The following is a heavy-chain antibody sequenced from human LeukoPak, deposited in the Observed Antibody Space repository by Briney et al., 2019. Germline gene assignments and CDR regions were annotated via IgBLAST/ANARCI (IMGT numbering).Heavy chain of an antibody. CDR3: ARQTFGALYFDS. Sequence: SETLSLTCAVYGGSFNDYYWSWIRQPPGKGLEWIGEITHSESTNYNPSLKSRVTISVDTSKNQFSLKLTSVTAADTAVYYCARQTFGALYFDSWGQGTLVTVSS. V-gene: IGHV4-34*01. CDR2: ITHSEST. J-gene: IGHJ4*02. D-gene: IGHD3-10*01. CDR1: GGSFNDYY.